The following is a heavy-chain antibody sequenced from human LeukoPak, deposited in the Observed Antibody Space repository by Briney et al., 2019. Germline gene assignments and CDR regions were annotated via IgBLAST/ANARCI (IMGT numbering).Heavy chain of an antibody. CDR3: ARVGILSTGDYFDP. J-gene: IGHJ5*02. D-gene: IGHD5/OR15-5a*01. CDR2: IHASGST. CDR1: GGSITSGTFY. V-gene: IGHV4-39*07. Sequence: SGTLSLTCSVSGGSITSGTFYWGWTRQPPGKALEWIGTIHASGSTSYNPSLQSRVTISVDTSKNQFSLKLSSVTAADTAVYYCARVGILSTGDYFDPWGQGTLVTVSS.